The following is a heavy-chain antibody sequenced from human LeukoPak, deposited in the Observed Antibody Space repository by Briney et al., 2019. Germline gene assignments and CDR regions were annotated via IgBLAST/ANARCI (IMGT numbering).Heavy chain of an antibody. J-gene: IGHJ4*02. D-gene: IGHD3-22*01. CDR3: ARHYRPRGSPNYYDSSGSTPLDY. V-gene: IGHV5-51*01. CDR1: GYSFTSYW. CDR2: IYPGDSDT. Sequence: GESLKISWKCSGYSFTSYWIGWVRQMPGKGLECMGIIYPGDSDTRYSPSFPGQVTISADKSISTAYLQWSSLKASDTAMYYCARHYRPRGSPNYYDSSGSTPLDYWGQGTLVTVSS.